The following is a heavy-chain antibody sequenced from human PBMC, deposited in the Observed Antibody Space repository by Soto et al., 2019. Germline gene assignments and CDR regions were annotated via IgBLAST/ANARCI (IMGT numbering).Heavy chain of an antibody. CDR1: GFTFSSRG. D-gene: IGHD1-26*01. CDR2: TSYDGTKT. J-gene: IGHJ4*02. Sequence: GGSLRLSCAASGFTFSSRGMHWVRQAPGQGPEWVAGTSYDGTKTYYMDSVEGQFTISRDNSKNTAYLQMNSLTADDTAVYYCAKDQWEFHGGLDSWGQGTLVTVSS. V-gene: IGHV3-30*18. CDR3: AKDQWEFHGGLDS.